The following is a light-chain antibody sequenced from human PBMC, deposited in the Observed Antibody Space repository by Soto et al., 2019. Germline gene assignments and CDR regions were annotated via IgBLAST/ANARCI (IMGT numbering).Light chain of an antibody. CDR3: QQRSNWPPIT. J-gene: IGKJ5*01. CDR2: DAS. V-gene: IGKV3D-20*02. Sequence: EVVLTQSPGTLSLSPGERATLSCRASQSVSSSYVAWYQQKRGQAPRLLMYDASNRATGIPARFSGSGSGTDFTLTISSLEPEDFAVYYCQQRSNWPPITFGQGTRLEIK. CDR1: QSVSSSY.